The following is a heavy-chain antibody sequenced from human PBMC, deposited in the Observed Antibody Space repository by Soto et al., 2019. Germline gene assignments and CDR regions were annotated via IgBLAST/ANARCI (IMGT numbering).Heavy chain of an antibody. J-gene: IGHJ4*02. V-gene: IGHV3-7*03. CDR2: IKQDGSEK. CDR1: GFTFSSYA. D-gene: IGHD5-12*01. Sequence: GGSLRLSCAASGFTFSSYAMSWVRQAPGKGLEWVANIKQDGSEKYYVDSVKGRFTISRDNAKNSLYLQMNSLRAEDTALYYCARGSSSTGYLYWGQGTLVTVSS. CDR3: ARGSSSTGYLY.